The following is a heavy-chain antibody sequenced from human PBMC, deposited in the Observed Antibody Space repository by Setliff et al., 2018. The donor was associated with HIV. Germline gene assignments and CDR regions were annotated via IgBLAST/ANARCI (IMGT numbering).Heavy chain of an antibody. J-gene: IGHJ4*02. CDR3: ATRPRIAARPFDY. D-gene: IGHD6-6*01. V-gene: IGHV4-31*03. Sequence: PSETLSLTCSVPGVSVGSGDYYWHWIRQHPEKALEWIGYIFHSGDTYHNPSLKSRISMSVDTSKNQFSLELTSLTAADTAVYYCATRPRIAARPFDYWGQGMLVTVSS. CDR2: IFHSGDT. CDR1: GVSVGSGDYY.